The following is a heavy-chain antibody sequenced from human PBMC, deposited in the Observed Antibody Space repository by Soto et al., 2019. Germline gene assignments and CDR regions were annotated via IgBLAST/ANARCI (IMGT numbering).Heavy chain of an antibody. V-gene: IGHV3-66*01. CDR1: GFTVSSNY. J-gene: IGHJ4*02. D-gene: IGHD4-17*01. Sequence: EVQLVESGGGLVQPGGSLRLSCAASGFTVSSNYMSWVRQAPGKGLEWVSVIYSGGTTYYADSVKGRLTISRDNSKNTLYLQMNSLRAEDTAVYYCARGGSYGGNSEGEIDYWGQGTLVTVSS. CDR3: ARGGSYGGNSEGEIDY. CDR2: IYSGGTT.